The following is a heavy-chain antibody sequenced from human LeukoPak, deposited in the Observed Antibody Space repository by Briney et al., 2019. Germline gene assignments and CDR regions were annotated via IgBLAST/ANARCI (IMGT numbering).Heavy chain of an antibody. CDR2: IYHSGST. V-gene: IGHV4-38-2*02. Sequence: SETLSLTCTVSGYSISSGYYWGWIRQPPGKGLEWIGNIYHSGSTYYNPSLKSRVTISVDTSKNQFSLKLSSVTAADTAVYYCARGSVYCTNGVCYTGGKYNWFDPWGQGTLVTVSS. J-gene: IGHJ5*02. D-gene: IGHD2-8*01. CDR1: GYSISSGYY. CDR3: ARGSVYCTNGVCYTGGKYNWFDP.